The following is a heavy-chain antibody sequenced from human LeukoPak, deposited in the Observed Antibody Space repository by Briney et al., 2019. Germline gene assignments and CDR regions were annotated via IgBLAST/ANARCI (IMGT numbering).Heavy chain of an antibody. D-gene: IGHD3-3*01. Sequence: GGSLRLSCAASGFTFSSYSMNWVRQAPGKGLEWVSSISSSSSYIYYADSVKGRFTISRDNAKNSLYLQMNSLRAEDTAVYYCARDSGVNWFGPWGQGTLVTVSS. CDR3: ARDSGVNWFGP. CDR2: ISSSSSYI. CDR1: GFTFSSYS. J-gene: IGHJ5*02. V-gene: IGHV3-21*01.